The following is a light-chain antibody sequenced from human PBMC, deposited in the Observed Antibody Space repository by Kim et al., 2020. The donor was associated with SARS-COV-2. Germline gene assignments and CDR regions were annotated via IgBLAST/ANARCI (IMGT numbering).Light chain of an antibody. V-gene: IGLV2-14*04. CDR2: DVS. J-gene: IGLJ3*02. Sequence: GQSITIACSGTSSDIGGYHRVSWDQQPTGKAPKLMIYDVSNRPSGVSNRFSGSKSGNTASLTISGLQAEDEADYYCSSYTSSITVVFGGGTKLTVL. CDR1: SSDIGGYHR. CDR3: SSYTSSITVV.